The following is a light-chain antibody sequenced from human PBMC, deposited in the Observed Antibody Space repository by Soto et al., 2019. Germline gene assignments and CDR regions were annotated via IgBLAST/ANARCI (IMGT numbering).Light chain of an antibody. V-gene: IGKV1-33*01. CDR2: DAS. CDR3: QQYEGLPLT. CDR1: QAISNY. Sequence: DIQMTQSPSSLSASVGDRVTITCQASQAISNYLNWYQQKPGKAPKLLIFDASNVETGVPSRFSGSGSGTHFTFTIRSLQAEDIATYYCQQYEGLPLTFGGGTKIEI. J-gene: IGKJ4*01.